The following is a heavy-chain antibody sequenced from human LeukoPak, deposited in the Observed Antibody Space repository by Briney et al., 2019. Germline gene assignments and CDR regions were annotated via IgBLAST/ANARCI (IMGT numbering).Heavy chain of an antibody. V-gene: IGHV3-33*01. D-gene: IGHD2-2*01. CDR1: DFSFSNYA. J-gene: IGHJ6*04. Sequence: PGRSLRLSCPASDFSFSNYAMHWVRQAPAKGREWVAFIWYDGSNQYHADSVKGRFTISIDNSQLYLQMNSLRAEDTAVYYCARGYCTNTNCFVDSPLDVWGEGTTVTVSS. CDR3: ARGYCTNTNCFVDSPLDV. CDR2: IWYDGSNQ.